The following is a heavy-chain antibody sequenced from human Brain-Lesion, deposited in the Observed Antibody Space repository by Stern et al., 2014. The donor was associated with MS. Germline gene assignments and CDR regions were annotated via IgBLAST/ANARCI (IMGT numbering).Heavy chain of an antibody. D-gene: IGHD6-6*01. V-gene: IGHV5-51*01. CDR2: IWPGDSDT. CDR1: GYRVTSNW. J-gene: IGHJ4*02. CDR3: ARRGDSSSSGFDY. Sequence: EDQLVDSGAEVKKPGESLKISCKGSGYRVTSNWIGWVRQMPGKGLEGMGIIWPGDSDTRYSPSFQGQVTISADKSISTAYLQWSSLQASDTAMYYCARRGDSSSSGFDYWGQGTLVIVSS.